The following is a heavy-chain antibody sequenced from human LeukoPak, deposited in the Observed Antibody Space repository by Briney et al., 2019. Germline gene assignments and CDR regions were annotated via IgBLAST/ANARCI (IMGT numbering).Heavy chain of an antibody. CDR3: ARGNVLLWFGRDYYFDY. D-gene: IGHD3-10*01. CDR1: GYTFTSYD. J-gene: IGHJ4*02. V-gene: IGHV1-8*01. Sequence: ASVKVSCKASGYTFTSYDINWVRQATRQGLEWMGWMNPNSGNTGYAQKFQGRVTMTRNTSISTAYMELSSLRSEDTAVYYCARGNVLLWFGRDYYFDYWGQGTLVTVSS. CDR2: MNPNSGNT.